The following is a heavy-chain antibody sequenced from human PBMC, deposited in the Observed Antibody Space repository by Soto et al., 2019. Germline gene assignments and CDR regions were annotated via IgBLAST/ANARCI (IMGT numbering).Heavy chain of an antibody. V-gene: IGHV3-15*01. D-gene: IGHD2-15*01. CDR2: IKSKADGETK. CDR3: CVVKRLDQYSTPGYWFDP. Sequence: AGSLRLSCAASGFTFSHAWMSWVRQAPGKGLEWVGRIKSKADGETKDYGAPVRGRFTISRDDAKDTLYLQMNSLRIEDTAVYYCCVVKRLDQYSTPGYWFDPWGPGTLVTVSS. J-gene: IGHJ5*02. CDR1: GFTFSHAW.